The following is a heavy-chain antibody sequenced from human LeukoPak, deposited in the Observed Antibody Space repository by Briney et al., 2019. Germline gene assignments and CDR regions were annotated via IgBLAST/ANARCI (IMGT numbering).Heavy chain of an antibody. Sequence: GASVKVSCKASGYTFTSYGISWVRQAPGQGLEWMGWTSAYNGNTNYAQKLQGRVTMTTDTSTSTAYMELRSLRSDDTAVYYCARDPIRSPFRWFDPWGQGTLVTVSS. CDR2: TSAYNGNT. CDR3: ARDPIRSPFRWFDP. CDR1: GYTFTSYG. D-gene: IGHD2/OR15-2a*01. J-gene: IGHJ5*02. V-gene: IGHV1-18*01.